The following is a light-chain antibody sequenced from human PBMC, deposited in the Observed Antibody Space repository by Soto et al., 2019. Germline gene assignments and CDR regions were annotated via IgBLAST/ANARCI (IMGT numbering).Light chain of an antibody. Sequence: DIQMTQSPTSLSASVGDRVTITCRASQGMRNFVAWYQQKPGKAPKLLIYAASTLQSGVPSRFSGSGSGTDFPLTINSLQPEDVATYCYQKYSSVPVFGPGTKVEIK. J-gene: IGKJ3*01. CDR1: QGMRNF. V-gene: IGKV1-27*01. CDR2: AAS. CDR3: QKYSSVPV.